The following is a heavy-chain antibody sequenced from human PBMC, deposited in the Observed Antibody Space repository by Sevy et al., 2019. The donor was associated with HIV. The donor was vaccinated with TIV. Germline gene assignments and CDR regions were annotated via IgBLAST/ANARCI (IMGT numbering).Heavy chain of an antibody. CDR1: GFTFSKYS. D-gene: IGHD2-8*01. J-gene: IGHJ4*02. CDR2: FSFGCGKI. CDR3: AREGCTKPHDY. Sequence: GGSLRLSCAASGFTFSKYSMSWIRQTPGKGLEWVSTFSFGCGKINYADSVKGRFTISRDDSRNTFYLQMNSLRAEDTAIYYCAREGCTKPHDYWGQGTAVTVSS. V-gene: IGHV3-23*01.